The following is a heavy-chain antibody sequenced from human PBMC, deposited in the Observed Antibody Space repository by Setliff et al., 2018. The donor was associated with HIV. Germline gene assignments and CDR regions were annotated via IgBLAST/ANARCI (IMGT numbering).Heavy chain of an antibody. CDR1: GFTFNIYY. J-gene: IGHJ6*03. V-gene: IGHV3-7*03. CDR2: INQDESEQ. Sequence: GGSLRLSCAASGFTFNIYYLSWVRQAPGKGLEWVGKINQDESEQFYVDSVRGRFTISRDNAKNSLYLQMNSLRAEDAAVYFCARVKASWYMDVWGKGTTVTVSS. CDR3: ARVKASWYMDV.